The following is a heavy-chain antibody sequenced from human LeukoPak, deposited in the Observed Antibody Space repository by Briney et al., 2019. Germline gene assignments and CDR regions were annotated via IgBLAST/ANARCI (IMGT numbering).Heavy chain of an antibody. CDR2: ISSSGSTI. Sequence: PGGSLRLSCAASGFTFSSYSVNWVRLAPGKGLEWVSYISSSGSTIYSADSVKGRFTISRDNAKNSLYLQMNSLRAEDTAVYYCARDLTSYYYYMDVWGKGTTVTVSS. CDR1: GFTFSSYS. V-gene: IGHV3-48*01. CDR3: ARDLTSYYYYMDV. J-gene: IGHJ6*03.